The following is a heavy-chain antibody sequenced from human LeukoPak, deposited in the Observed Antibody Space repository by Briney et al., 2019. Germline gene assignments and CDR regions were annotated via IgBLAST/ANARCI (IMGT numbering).Heavy chain of an antibody. CDR2: ISSSTSHI. CDR1: GFSFSDYS. Sequence: GGSLRLSCAASGFSFSDYSMKWVRQAPGKGLEWVSSISSSTSHIYYADSVKGRFTISRDNAKNSLYLQMDSLRAEDTAVYYCASWPGGWYGEDSWGQGTLVTVSS. D-gene: IGHD6-19*01. J-gene: IGHJ4*02. V-gene: IGHV3-21*01. CDR3: ASWPGGWYGEDS.